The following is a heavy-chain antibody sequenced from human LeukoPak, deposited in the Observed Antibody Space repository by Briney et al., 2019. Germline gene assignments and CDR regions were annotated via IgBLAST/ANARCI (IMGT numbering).Heavy chain of an antibody. CDR1: GGSISSYY. Sequence: PSETLSLTCTVSGGSISSYYWSWIRQPPGKGLEWIGYIYYSGSTNYNPSPKSRVTISVDTSKNQFSLKLSSMTAADTAVYYCAREGNSGSAADYWGQGTLVTVSS. CDR3: AREGNSGSAADY. V-gene: IGHV4-59*01. CDR2: IYYSGST. D-gene: IGHD6-19*01. J-gene: IGHJ4*02.